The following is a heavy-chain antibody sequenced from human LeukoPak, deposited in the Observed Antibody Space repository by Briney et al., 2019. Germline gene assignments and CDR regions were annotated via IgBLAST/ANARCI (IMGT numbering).Heavy chain of an antibody. CDR2: ISYDGSNK. Sequence: GRSLRLSCAASGFTFSSYAMHWVRQAPGKGLEWVAVISYDGSNKYYADSVKGRFTISRDNSKNTLYLQMNSLRAEDTAVYYCARDPQGGIAARPIWASHAFDTWGQGTMVTVSS. D-gene: IGHD6-6*01. CDR3: ARDPQGGIAARPIWASHAFDT. J-gene: IGHJ3*02. CDR1: GFTFSSYA. V-gene: IGHV3-30-3*01.